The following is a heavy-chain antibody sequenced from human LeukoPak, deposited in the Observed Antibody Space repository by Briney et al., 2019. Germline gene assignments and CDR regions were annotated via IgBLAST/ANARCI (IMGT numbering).Heavy chain of an antibody. CDR1: GFSISSGYY. V-gene: IGHV4-38-2*02. CDR3: AREAERRIVN. J-gene: IGHJ4*02. CDR2: IHVSGTT. D-gene: IGHD1-1*01. Sequence: SKTLSLTCVVSGFSISSGYYWGWIRQPPGQGLEWIANIHVSGTTFYNSSLNSRVAISIDTSKNQFSLKLSSVTAADTAVYCAREAERRIVNWGRGTLVTVSS.